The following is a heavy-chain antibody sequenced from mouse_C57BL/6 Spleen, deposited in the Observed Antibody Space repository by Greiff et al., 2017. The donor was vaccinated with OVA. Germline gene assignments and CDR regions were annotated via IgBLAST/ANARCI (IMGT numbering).Heavy chain of an antibody. CDR3: ARWMEGNPYAMDY. CDR2: IDPEDGET. D-gene: IGHD2-1*01. Sequence: EVKLVESGAELVKPGASVKLSCTASGFNIKDYYMHWVKQRTEQGLEWIGRIDPEDGETKYAPKFQGKATITADTSSNTAYLQLSSLTSEDTAVYYCARWMEGNPYAMDYWGQGTSVTVSS. CDR1: GFNIKDYY. V-gene: IGHV14-2*01. J-gene: IGHJ4*01.